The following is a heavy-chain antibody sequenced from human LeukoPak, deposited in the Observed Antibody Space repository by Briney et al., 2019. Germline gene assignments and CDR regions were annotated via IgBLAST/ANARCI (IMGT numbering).Heavy chain of an antibody. CDR2: IYYSGST. D-gene: IGHD3-22*01. V-gene: IGHV4-39*01. J-gene: IGHJ5*02. CDR1: GGSISSSSYY. Sequence: PSETLSLTCTVSGGSISSSSYYWGWIRQPPGKGLEWIGSIYYSGSTYYNPSLRSRVTISVDTSKNQFSLKLSSVTAADTAVYYCARPAHTYYYDSSGYYHGWFDPWGQGTLVTVSS. CDR3: ARPAHTYYYDSSGYYHGWFDP.